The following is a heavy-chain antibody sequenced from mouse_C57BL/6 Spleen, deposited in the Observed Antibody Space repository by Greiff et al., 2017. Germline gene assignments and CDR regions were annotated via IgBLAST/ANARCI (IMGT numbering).Heavy chain of an antibody. Sequence: VQLQQPGAELVKPGASVKLSCKASGYTFTSYWMHWVKQRPGRGLEWIGRIDPNSGGTKYNEKFKSKATLTVDKPSSTAYMQLSGLTSEDSAVYYCARFYDGYYPWFAYWGQGTLVTVSA. CDR1: GYTFTSYW. CDR2: IDPNSGGT. CDR3: ARFYDGYYPWFAY. V-gene: IGHV1-72*01. D-gene: IGHD2-3*01. J-gene: IGHJ3*01.